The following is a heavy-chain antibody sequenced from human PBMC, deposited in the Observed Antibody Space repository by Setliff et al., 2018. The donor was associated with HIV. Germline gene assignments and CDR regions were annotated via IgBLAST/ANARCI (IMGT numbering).Heavy chain of an antibody. CDR3: AKVDNGHCDSTSCRDFDY. CDR2: IDPSGDLT. D-gene: IGHD2-2*03. J-gene: IGHJ4*02. V-gene: IGHV3-23*01. Sequence: PGGSLRLSCAASGLTFSSYTMNWVRQAPGKGLDWVSAIDPSGDLTYYADSVKGRFTISRDNSKNVLSLQMNSLRAEDTAVYYCAKVDNGHCDSTSCRDFDYWGRGTLVTVSS. CDR1: GLTFSSYT.